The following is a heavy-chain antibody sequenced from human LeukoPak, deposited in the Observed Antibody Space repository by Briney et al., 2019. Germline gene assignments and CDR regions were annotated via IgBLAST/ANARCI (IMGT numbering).Heavy chain of an antibody. V-gene: IGHV4-39*01. Sequence: SETLSLTCTVSGGSTSSTSYYWGSTRQPPGKGLEWLGSIYYSGSTYYNPSLKSRVTISVDTSKNQFSLKLSSVTAADTAVYYCARGYCSGGSCYLFDYWGQGTLVTVSS. J-gene: IGHJ4*02. CDR2: IYYSGST. CDR1: GGSTSSTSYY. D-gene: IGHD2-15*01. CDR3: ARGYCSGGSCYLFDY.